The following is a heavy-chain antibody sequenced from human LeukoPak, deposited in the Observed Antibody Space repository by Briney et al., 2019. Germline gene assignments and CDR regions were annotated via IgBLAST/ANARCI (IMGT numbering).Heavy chain of an antibody. V-gene: IGHV4-38-2*02. D-gene: IGHD3-10*01. CDR3: ARDDAYGSGSYSFRYYYYMDV. CDR1: GYSISSGYY. CDR2: IYHSGST. J-gene: IGHJ6*03. Sequence: PSETLSLTCTVSGYSISSGYYWGWIRQPPGKGLEWIGSIYHSGSTYYNPSLKSRVTISVDTSKNQFSLKLSSVTAADTAVYYCARDDAYGSGSYSFRYYYYMDVWGKGTTVTVSS.